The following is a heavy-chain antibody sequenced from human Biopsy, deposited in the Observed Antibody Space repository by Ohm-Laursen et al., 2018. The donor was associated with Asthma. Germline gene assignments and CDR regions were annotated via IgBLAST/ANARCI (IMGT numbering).Heavy chain of an antibody. CDR2: IKHDGSEK. Sequence: GSLRLSCTASGFVFRSHAMHWVRQAPGKGLEWVANIKHDGSEKDHVDSLKGRFTISRDNAKNLLFLQMNSLRAEDTAVYYCARTFHFWSPYHAEHYQLWGQGTLVTVSS. V-gene: IGHV3-7*01. D-gene: IGHD3-3*01. J-gene: IGHJ1*01. CDR1: GFVFRSHA. CDR3: ARTFHFWSPYHAEHYQL.